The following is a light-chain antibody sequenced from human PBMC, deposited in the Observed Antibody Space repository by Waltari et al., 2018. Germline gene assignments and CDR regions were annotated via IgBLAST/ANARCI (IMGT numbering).Light chain of an antibody. V-gene: IGKV3-20*01. J-gene: IGKJ5*01. CDR3: QQYGGSPAIT. CDR1: QTVNNEF. CDR2: AAS. Sequence: EIVLTQSPGSLSLSAGERATFSCRASQTVNNEFLAWYQQKPGMAPRLLFYAASRRATDIPDRFSASGSGTDFTLTISRLEPEDSAVYYCQQYGGSPAITFGQGTRLDIK.